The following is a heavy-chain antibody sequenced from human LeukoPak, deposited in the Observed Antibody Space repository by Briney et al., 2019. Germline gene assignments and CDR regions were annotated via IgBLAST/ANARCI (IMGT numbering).Heavy chain of an antibody. V-gene: IGHV4-59*12. CDR3: ARETALTMIDDY. J-gene: IGHJ4*02. D-gene: IGHD3-22*01. CDR1: GGSMSSYY. CDR2: IFYTWST. Sequence: SESLSLTCTVSGGSMSSYYWSWIRQPPGKGLDGIGYIFYTWSTNYNPSLKSRVTLSADTSKNQFSLKLGSVTAADTAVYYCARETALTMIDDYWGQGTLVTVSS.